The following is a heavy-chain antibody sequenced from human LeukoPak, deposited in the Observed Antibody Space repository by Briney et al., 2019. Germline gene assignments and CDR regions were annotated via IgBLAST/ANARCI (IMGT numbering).Heavy chain of an antibody. CDR3: GKKTGYSSGWYLES. D-gene: IGHD6-19*01. CDR2: ISGSGSNT. V-gene: IGHV3-23*01. J-gene: IGHJ4*02. Sequence: TGGSLRLSCAASRFTFSSYAVSWVRQAPGKGLEWVAAISGSGSNTYYADYVKGRFTISRDNSKNTLYLQMNSLRAEDAAVYYCGKKTGYSSGWYLESWGQGTLVAVSS. CDR1: RFTFSSYA.